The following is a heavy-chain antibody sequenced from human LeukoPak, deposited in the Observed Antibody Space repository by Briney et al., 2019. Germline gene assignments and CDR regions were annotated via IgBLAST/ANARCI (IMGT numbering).Heavy chain of an antibody. CDR2: MSSGGTYL. J-gene: IGHJ4*02. V-gene: IGHV3-21*01. D-gene: IGHD3-3*01. CDR1: GFTFSTYA. Sequence: GGSLRLSCAASGFTFSTYAMTWVRQAPGKGLERVSSMSSGGTYLYYADSVRGRFTISRDNAKNSLYLVMNSLRPEDTAIYYCARDRPTGASRLFVVQWGQGTLVTVSS. CDR3: ARDRPTGASRLFVVQ.